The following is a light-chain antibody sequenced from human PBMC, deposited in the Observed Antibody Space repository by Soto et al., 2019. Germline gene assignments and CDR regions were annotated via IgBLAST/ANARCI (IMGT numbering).Light chain of an antibody. CDR3: AAWDDSLNGVV. V-gene: IGLV1-44*01. J-gene: IGLJ2*01. CDR2: SSN. Sequence: QLVLTQPPSASGTPGQRVTISCSGSTSNIGGHTVNWYQQLPGTAPKLLIYSSNQRPSGVLDRFSGSKSGTSASLAISGLQSEDEADYYCAAWDDSLNGVVFGGGTKVTVL. CDR1: TSNIGGHT.